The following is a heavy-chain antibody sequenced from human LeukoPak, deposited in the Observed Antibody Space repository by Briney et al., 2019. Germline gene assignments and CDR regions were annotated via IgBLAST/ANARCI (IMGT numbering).Heavy chain of an antibody. D-gene: IGHD2-8*01. J-gene: IGHJ4*02. CDR2: INHSGST. CDR1: GGSFSGYY. CDR3: ARPSGVYAFFNY. Sequence: PSETLSLTCAVYGGSFSGYYWSSIRQPPGKGLEWIREINHSGSTNYDPSLKSRVTISVDTSKNQFSLKLSSVTAADTAVYYCARPSGVYAFFNYWGQGTLVTVSS. V-gene: IGHV4-34*01.